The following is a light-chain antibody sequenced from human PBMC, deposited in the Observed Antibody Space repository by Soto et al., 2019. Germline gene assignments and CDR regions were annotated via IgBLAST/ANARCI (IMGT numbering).Light chain of an antibody. Sequence: EIVLTQSPGTLSLSPGERATLSCRASQSVSSSYLGWYQQTPGQAPRLLIYGASSRATGIPDRFSGSGSGTDFTLTISRLEPEDFAVYYCQQYGSSITFGQGTKVDIK. V-gene: IGKV3-20*01. CDR1: QSVSSSY. CDR3: QQYGSSIT. J-gene: IGKJ1*01. CDR2: GAS.